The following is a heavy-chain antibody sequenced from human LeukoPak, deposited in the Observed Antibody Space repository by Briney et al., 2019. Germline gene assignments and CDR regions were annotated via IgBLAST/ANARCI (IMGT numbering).Heavy chain of an antibody. V-gene: IGHV3-23*03. J-gene: IGHJ4*02. CDR3: ARWYCSSTSCYYDY. CDR1: GFTFSSYW. Sequence: GGSLRLSCAASGFTFSSYWMSWVRQAPGRGLEWVSIIYSGGSGGTTYYADSVKGRFTISRDNSKNILFLQMNSLRAEDTAVYYCARWYCSSTSCYYDYWGQGTLVTVSS. CDR2: IYSGGSGGTT. D-gene: IGHD2-2*01.